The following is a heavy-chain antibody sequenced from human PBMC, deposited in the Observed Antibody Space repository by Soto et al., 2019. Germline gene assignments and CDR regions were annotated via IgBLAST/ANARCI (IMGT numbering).Heavy chain of an antibody. J-gene: IGHJ5*02. V-gene: IGHV1-18*01. D-gene: IGHD3-10*01. Sequence: QVELVQSGAEVKKPGASVKVSCKASGYTFTNYGISRVRQAPGQGLECMGWISAYNGNTNHAQKLQGRVTMTTDTSTSTAYMELRSLRSDDTAVYYCARGVGSGSYYNQYNWFDPWGQGTLVTVSS. CDR2: ISAYNGNT. CDR1: GYTFTNYG. CDR3: ARGVGSGSYYNQYNWFDP.